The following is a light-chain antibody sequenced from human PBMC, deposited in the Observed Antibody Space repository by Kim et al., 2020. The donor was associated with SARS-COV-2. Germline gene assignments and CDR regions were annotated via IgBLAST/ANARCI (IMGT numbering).Light chain of an antibody. CDR2: GAS. J-gene: IGKJ1*01. V-gene: IGKV3-15*01. CDR1: QSVSSK. Sequence: EVVMTQSPATLSVSPGERATLSCRASQSVSSKLAWFQQKPGQAPRLLIYGASTRATGIPARFSGSGSGTEFTLTISSPQSEDFAVYYCQQYNNWPRTFGQGTKVDIK. CDR3: QQYNNWPRT.